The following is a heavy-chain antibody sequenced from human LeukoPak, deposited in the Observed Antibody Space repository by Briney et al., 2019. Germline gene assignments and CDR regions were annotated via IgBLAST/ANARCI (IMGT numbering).Heavy chain of an antibody. CDR2: ISYDGSNK. J-gene: IGHJ6*03. CDR3: ASLYDSSGYYLLARYYYYMDV. V-gene: IGHV3-30*04. Sequence: GRSLRLSCAASGFTFSSYAVHWVRQAPGKGLEWVAVISYDGSNKYYADSVKGRFTISRDNSKNTLYLQMNSLRAEDTAVYYCASLYDSSGYYLLARYYYYMDVWGKGTTVTVSS. D-gene: IGHD3-22*01. CDR1: GFTFSSYA.